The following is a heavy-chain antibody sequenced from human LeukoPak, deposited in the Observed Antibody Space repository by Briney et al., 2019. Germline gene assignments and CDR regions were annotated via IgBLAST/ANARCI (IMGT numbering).Heavy chain of an antibody. V-gene: IGHV3-23*01. J-gene: IGHJ4*02. CDR2: ISGSGGST. CDR3: AKDSTFQAVTTYYFDY. D-gene: IGHD4-17*01. Sequence: PGGSLRLSCAASGFTFSSYAMSWVRQAPGKGLERVSAISGSGGSTYYADSVKGRFTISRDNSKNTLYLQMNSLRAEDTAVYYCAKDSTFQAVTTYYFDYWGQGALVTVSS. CDR1: GFTFSSYA.